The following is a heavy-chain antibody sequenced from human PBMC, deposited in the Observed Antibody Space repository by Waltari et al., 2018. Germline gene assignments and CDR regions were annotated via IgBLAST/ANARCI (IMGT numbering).Heavy chain of an antibody. CDR3: TRDLAVTAYEY. D-gene: IGHD6-19*01. J-gene: IGHJ4*02. CDR1: GFPFAARG. Sequence: EMQLLESGGGLAQPGRSISPSSKTSGFPFAARGMAWFRQATGKGLEWLGFITSKAYGSATEHAASVEGRFNNSRDDSKSITYLQMNSLKTEDTAMYYCTRDLAVTAYEYWGQGSLVIVSS. CDR2: ITSKAYGSAT. V-gene: IGHV3-49*03.